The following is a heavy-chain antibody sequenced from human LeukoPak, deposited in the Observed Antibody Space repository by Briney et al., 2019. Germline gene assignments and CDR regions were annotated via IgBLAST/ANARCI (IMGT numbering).Heavy chain of an antibody. CDR2: FDPEDGET. CDR3: ATLSQVGATVDY. CDR1: GYTLTELS. D-gene: IGHD1-26*01. Sequence: GASVKVSCKVSGYTLTELSMHWVRQAPGKGLGWMGGFDPEDGETIYAQKFQGRVTMTEDTSTDTAYMELSSLRSEDTAVYYCATLSQVGATVDYWGQGTLVTVSS. J-gene: IGHJ4*02. V-gene: IGHV1-24*01.